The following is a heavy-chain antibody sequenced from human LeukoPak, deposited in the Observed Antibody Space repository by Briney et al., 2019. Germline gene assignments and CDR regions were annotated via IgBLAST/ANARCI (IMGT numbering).Heavy chain of an antibody. V-gene: IGHV3-21*01. CDR1: GFTVSSNY. Sequence: GGSLRLSCAASGFTVSSNYMSWVRQAPGKGLEWVSSISSSSYIYYADSVKGRFTISRDNAKNSLYLQMNSLRAEDTAVYYCAREGPYIAAAGTLDYWGQGTLVTVSS. CDR3: AREGPYIAAAGTLDY. D-gene: IGHD6-13*01. CDR2: ISSSSYI. J-gene: IGHJ4*02.